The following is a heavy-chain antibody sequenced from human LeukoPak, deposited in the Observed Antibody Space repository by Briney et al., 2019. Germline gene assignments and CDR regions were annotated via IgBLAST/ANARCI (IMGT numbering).Heavy chain of an antibody. Sequence: GGSLRLSCAASGFTFSSYAMSWVRQAPGKGLEWVSAISGSGGSTYYADSVKGRFTISRDNSKNTLYLQMNSLRAEDTAVYYCAKAIDWLLRVGGDYWGQGALVTVSS. D-gene: IGHD3-9*01. CDR1: GFTFSSYA. J-gene: IGHJ4*02. CDR2: ISGSGGST. V-gene: IGHV3-23*01. CDR3: AKAIDWLLRVGGDY.